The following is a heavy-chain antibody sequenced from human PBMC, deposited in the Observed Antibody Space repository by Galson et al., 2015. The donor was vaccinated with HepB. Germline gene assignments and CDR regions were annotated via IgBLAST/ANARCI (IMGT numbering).Heavy chain of an antibody. CDR2: IYYSGST. J-gene: IGHJ5*02. CDR1: GGSISSGGCY. CDR3: AREGLTMIRGVIIGNWFDP. Sequence: TLSLTCTVSGGSISSGGCYWSWIRQHPGKGLEWIGYIYYSGSTYYNPSLKSRVTISVDTSKNQFSLKLSSVTAADTAVYYCAREGLTMIRGVIIGNWFDPWGQGTLVTVSS. D-gene: IGHD3-10*01. V-gene: IGHV4-31*03.